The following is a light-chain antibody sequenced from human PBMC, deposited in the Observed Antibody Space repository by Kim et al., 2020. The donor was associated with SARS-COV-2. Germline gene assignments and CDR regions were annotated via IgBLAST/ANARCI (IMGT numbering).Light chain of an antibody. CDR3: QQYKNWPPIT. V-gene: IGKV3D-15*01. J-gene: IGKJ5*01. CDR2: GAS. CDR1: QSVSTG. Sequence: SPEERATLAGRASQSVSTGLAWYQQTSGQAPRLLIYGASTRATGSPAMFSGSGSGTEFTLTISGRQSEDLAVYYCQQYKNWPPITFGQGTRLEIK.